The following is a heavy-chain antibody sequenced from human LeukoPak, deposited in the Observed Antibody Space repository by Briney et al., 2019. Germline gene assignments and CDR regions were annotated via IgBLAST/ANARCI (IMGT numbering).Heavy chain of an antibody. CDR1: GFTFSSYE. J-gene: IGHJ4*02. CDR3: ARGGYCSGGSCYHPFDY. Sequence: GGSLRLSCAASGFTFSSYETNWVRQAPGKGLEWVSYISSSGSTIYYADSVKGRFTISRDNAKNSLYLQMNSLRAEDTALYYCARGGYCSGGSCYHPFDYWGQGTLVTVSS. D-gene: IGHD2-15*01. V-gene: IGHV3-48*03. CDR2: ISSSGSTI.